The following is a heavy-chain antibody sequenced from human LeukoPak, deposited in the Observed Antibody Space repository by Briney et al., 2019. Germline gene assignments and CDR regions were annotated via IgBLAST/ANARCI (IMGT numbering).Heavy chain of an antibody. CDR1: GYSFTSYW. V-gene: IGHV5-51*01. CDR2: IYPGDSDT. J-gene: IGHJ4*02. CDR3: ARLHDVGSTQQPFDS. Sequence: AGESLQISCKGSGYSFTSYWIGWVRQMPGKGLEWMGIIYPGDSDTRYSPSFQGQATISADKSISTAYLQWSSLKASDTAMYYCARLHDVGSTQQPFDSWGQGTLVTVSS. D-gene: IGHD1-26*01.